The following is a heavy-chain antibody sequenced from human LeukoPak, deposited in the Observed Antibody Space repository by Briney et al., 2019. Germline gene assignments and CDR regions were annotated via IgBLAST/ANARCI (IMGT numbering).Heavy chain of an antibody. D-gene: IGHD3-9*01. CDR1: GFTFSSYG. Sequence: PGGSLRLSCAASGFTFSSYGMHWVRQAPGKGLEWVAVIWYDGSNKYYADSVKGRFTISRDNSKNTLYLQMNSLRAEDTAVYYCARVARYYDILTGYNPFDYWGQGTLVTVSS. V-gene: IGHV3-33*01. CDR3: ARVARYYDILTGYNPFDY. CDR2: IWYDGSNK. J-gene: IGHJ4*02.